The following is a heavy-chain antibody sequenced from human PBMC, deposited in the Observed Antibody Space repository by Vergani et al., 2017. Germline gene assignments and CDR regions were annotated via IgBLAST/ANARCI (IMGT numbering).Heavy chain of an antibody. V-gene: IGHV3-23*01. CDR2: ITGIDASI. CDR3: ARTRVACSSTSCSDDAFDI. J-gene: IGHJ3*02. CDR1: GFSFNTSP. D-gene: IGHD2-2*01. Sequence: EVQLLESGGGLVQPGGSLRLSCAASGFSFNTSPMTWVRQAPGKGLEWVSTITGIDASIYYADSVKGRFRISRDSFEDTLYLQLNSLRAEDTAVYYCARTRVACSSTSCSDDAFDIWGQGTMVTVSS.